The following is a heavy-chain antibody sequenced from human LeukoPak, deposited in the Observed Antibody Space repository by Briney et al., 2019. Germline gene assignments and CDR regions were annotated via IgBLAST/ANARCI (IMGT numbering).Heavy chain of an antibody. CDR2: IYHSGST. J-gene: IGHJ4*02. CDR1: GYSISSGYY. CDR3: ARVHSSMYYYGSGSYPYFDY. D-gene: IGHD3-10*01. Sequence: KPSETLSLTCTVSGYSISSGYYWGWIRQPPGKGLEWIGSIYHSGSTYYNPSLKSRVTISVDTSKNQFSLKLSSVTAADTAVYYCARVHSSMYYYGSGSYPYFDYWGQGTLVTVSS. V-gene: IGHV4-38-2*02.